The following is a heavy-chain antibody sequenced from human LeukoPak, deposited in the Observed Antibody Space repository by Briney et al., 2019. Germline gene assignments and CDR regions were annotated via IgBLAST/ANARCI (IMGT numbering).Heavy chain of an antibody. J-gene: IGHJ3*02. CDR2: IRSKSDGGTT. V-gene: IGHV3-15*01. D-gene: IGHD5-12*01. CDR3: ATVKGGSDISDM. CDR1: GFTFRNAW. Sequence: TGGSLRLSCAASGFTFRNAWMTWVRQAPGKGLEWVGRIRSKSDGGTTDYTAPVKGRFTISRDDSKNTLYLQMNNLKAEDTAVYYCATVKGGSDISDMWGQGTMVTVSS.